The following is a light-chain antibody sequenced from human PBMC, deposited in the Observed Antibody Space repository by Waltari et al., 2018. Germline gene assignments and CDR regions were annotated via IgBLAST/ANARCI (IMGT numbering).Light chain of an antibody. CDR2: DVT. CDR1: SSDVGGYDS. J-gene: IGLJ1*01. V-gene: IGLV2-11*01. CDR3: CSYTGSIYV. Sequence: QSALAQPRSVSGSPGQSVTLPCTGTSSDVGGYDSVSWYQQYPGKAPKLMIYDVTKRPAGVPNRFSGSKSGNTASLTISGLQAEDETYYYCCSYTGSIYVFGTGTEVTVL.